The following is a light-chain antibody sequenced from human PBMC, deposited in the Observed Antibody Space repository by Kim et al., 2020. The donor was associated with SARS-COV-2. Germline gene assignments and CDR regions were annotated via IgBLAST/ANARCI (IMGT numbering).Light chain of an antibody. CDR3: NSRDSNGNHRV. CDR2: GKN. V-gene: IGLV3-19*01. J-gene: IGLJ1*01. Sequence: DPAVSVALGQTVRITCQGDSLRSSYASWYQQKPGQAPVLVIYGKNNRPSGIPDRFSGSSSGNTASLTITGAQAEDEADYYCNSRDSNGNHRVFGTGTKVTVL. CDR1: SLRSSY.